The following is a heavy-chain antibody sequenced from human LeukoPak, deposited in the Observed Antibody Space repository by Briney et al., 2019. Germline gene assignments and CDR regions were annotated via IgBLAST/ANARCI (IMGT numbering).Heavy chain of an antibody. J-gene: IGHJ4*02. CDR3: ARALMIVVVFPPRLDF. CDR2: INPNTGGT. CDR1: GYTFTCYY. D-gene: IGHD3-22*01. V-gene: IGHV1-2*02. Sequence: ASVKVSCKTSGYTFTCYYMHWVRQAPGQGLEWMGWINPNTGGTNYAQKFQGRVTMTSDTSISTAYMELSSLKSDDTAMYYCARALMIVVVFPPRLDFWGQGTLVTVSS.